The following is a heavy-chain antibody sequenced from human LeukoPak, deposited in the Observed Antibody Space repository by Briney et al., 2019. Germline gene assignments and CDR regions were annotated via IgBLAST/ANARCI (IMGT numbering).Heavy chain of an antibody. Sequence: GRSLRLSCEASGFTFSNHAMHWVRQAPGKGLEWVASIPYDGSNKYYADSVKGRFTISRDNSKNTLYLQMNSLRAEDTAVYYCAATVNVQVYWGQGTLVTVSS. CDR1: GFTFSNHA. CDR3: AATVNVQVY. V-gene: IGHV3-30-3*02. CDR2: IPYDGSNK. J-gene: IGHJ4*02. D-gene: IGHD3-16*02.